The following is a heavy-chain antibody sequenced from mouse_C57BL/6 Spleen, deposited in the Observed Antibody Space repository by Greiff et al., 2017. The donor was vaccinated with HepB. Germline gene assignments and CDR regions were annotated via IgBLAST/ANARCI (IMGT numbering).Heavy chain of an antibody. CDR2: IDPEDGET. D-gene: IGHD2-4*01. CDR1: GFNIKDYY. J-gene: IGHJ3*01. Sequence: EVQLQQSGAELVKPGASVKLSCTASGFNIKDYYMHWVKQRTEQGLEWIGRIDPEDGETKYAPKFQGKATKTADTSSNTAYLELNSLTSEDTAVYYCARSIYYDPAYWGQGTLVTVSA. CDR3: ARSIYYDPAY. V-gene: IGHV14-2*01.